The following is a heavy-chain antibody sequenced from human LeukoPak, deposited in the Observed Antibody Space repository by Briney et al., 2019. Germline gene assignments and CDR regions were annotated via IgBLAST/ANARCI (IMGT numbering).Heavy chain of an antibody. V-gene: IGHV1-69*13. CDR3: ARTDRPEYYDFWSGYYTPFDY. J-gene: IGHJ4*02. D-gene: IGHD3-3*01. Sequence: SVKVSCKASGGTFSSYAISWVRQAPGQGLELMGGIIPIFGTANYAQDFQGSVTITADESTSTAYMELSSLRSEDTAVYYCARTDRPEYYDFWSGYYTPFDYWGQGTLVTVSS. CDR2: IIPIFGTA. CDR1: GGTFSSYA.